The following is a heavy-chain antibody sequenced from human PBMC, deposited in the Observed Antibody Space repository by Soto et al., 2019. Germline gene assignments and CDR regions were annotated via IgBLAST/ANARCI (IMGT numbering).Heavy chain of an antibody. Sequence: ASVKVSCKASGYTFTGYYMHWVRQAPGQGLEWMGWINPNSGGTNYAQKFQGWVTMTRDTSISTAYMELSRLRSDDTAVYYCARDRVEMATIVHYYGMDVWGQGTTVTVSS. CDR1: GYTFTGYY. CDR2: INPNSGGT. D-gene: IGHD5-12*01. J-gene: IGHJ6*02. CDR3: ARDRVEMATIVHYYGMDV. V-gene: IGHV1-2*04.